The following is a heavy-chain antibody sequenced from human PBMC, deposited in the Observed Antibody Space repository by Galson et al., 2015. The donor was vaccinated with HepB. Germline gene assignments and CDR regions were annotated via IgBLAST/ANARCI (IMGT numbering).Heavy chain of an antibody. Sequence: SLRLSCAASGFTFSDFYMSWIRQAPGKGLEWISYISGSGNTIYYADSVKGRFTISRDNSKNSLFLQMSSLTAEDTAVYYCARSSIAVVWNWGQGTLVTVSS. V-gene: IGHV3-11*01. D-gene: IGHD6-19*01. CDR1: GFTFSDFY. CDR3: ARSSIAVVWN. CDR2: ISGSGNTI. J-gene: IGHJ4*02.